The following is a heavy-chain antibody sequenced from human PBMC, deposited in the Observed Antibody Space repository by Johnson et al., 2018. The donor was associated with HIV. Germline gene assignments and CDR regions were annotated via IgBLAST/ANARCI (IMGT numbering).Heavy chain of an antibody. D-gene: IGHD3-16*01. V-gene: IGHV3-74*01. J-gene: IGHJ3*01. CDR3: VKDRNYGSYLLFFDV. CDR2: IHSDGSST. Sequence: VQLVESGGGVARPGGSLRLSCAASGFTFRSYWMHWVRQAPGKGLVWVSRIHSDGSSTRYADSVKGRFTIARNAATNSLYLRMDSLRTEDTVFYYCVKDRNYGSYLLFFDVWGQGTMVTVSS. CDR1: GFTFRSYW.